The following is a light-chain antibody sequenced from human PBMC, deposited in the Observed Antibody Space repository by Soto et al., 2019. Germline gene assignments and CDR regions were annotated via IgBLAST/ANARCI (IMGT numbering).Light chain of an antibody. Sequence: QPVLTQSPSASASLGASVKLTCTLSSGHSSYAIAWHQQQPEKGPRYLMKLNSDGSHSKGDGIPDRLSGSSSGAERYLTSSSLQSEDEADYYCQTWGTGIRVFGGGTKLTVL. CDR1: SGHSSYA. CDR3: QTWGTGIRV. J-gene: IGLJ3*02. CDR2: LNSDGSH. V-gene: IGLV4-69*01.